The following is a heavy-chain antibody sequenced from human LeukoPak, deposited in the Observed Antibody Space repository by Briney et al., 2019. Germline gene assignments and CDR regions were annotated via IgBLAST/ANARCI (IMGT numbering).Heavy chain of an antibody. J-gene: IGHJ6*03. Sequence: SETLSLTCAVYGGSFSGYYWSWIRQPPGKGLEWIGEINHSGSTNYNPSLKNRVTISVDTSKNQFSLKLSSVTAADTAVYYWGGSAAAGTGTGYMDVWGKGTTVTVSS. D-gene: IGHD6-13*01. CDR2: INHSGST. CDR3: GGSAAAGTGTGYMDV. V-gene: IGHV4-34*01. CDR1: GGSFSGYY.